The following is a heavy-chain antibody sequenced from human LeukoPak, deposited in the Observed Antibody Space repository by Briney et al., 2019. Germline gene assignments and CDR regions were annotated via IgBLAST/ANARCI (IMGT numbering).Heavy chain of an antibody. J-gene: IGHJ4*02. CDR2: IFYSGSI. V-gene: IGHV4-59*01. CDR3: AGDKSGYAGFGY. D-gene: IGHD5-12*01. CDR1: GASISSYY. Sequence: SETLSLTCTVSGASISSYYWSWIRQPPGRGQEWIGYIFYSGSINYNPSLKSRLTISVDTSRNQFSLHLNSVTAADTAVYYCAGDKSGYAGFGYWGQGTLVTVSS.